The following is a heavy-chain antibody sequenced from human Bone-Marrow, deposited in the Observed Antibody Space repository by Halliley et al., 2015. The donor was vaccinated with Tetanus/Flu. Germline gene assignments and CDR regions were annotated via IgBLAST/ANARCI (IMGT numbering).Heavy chain of an antibody. J-gene: IGHJ5*01. CDR2: INQDGSQK. V-gene: IGHV3-7*01. CDR1: GFTVSSYW. Sequence: SLRLSCAVSGFTVSSYWMNWVRQAPGKGLEWVANINQDGSQKYYVDSVKGRFTISRDTAKNSLYLQMNSLRAEDTAVYYCGKGGNTYYSGGQGTLVTVSS. D-gene: IGHD2-21*01. CDR3: GKGGNTYYS.